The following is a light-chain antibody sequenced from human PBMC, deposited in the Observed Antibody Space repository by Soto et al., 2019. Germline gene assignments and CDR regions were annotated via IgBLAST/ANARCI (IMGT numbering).Light chain of an antibody. Sequence: QSVLTQPASVSGSPGQSITISCTGTSSDVGGYNYVSWYQQFPGKAPKLMIYDVNNRPSGVSNRCSGSKSGNTASLTISGLEAEDEGDYHCSSYSDNTSLGVFGGGTKLTVL. J-gene: IGLJ3*02. CDR3: SSYSDNTSLGV. V-gene: IGLV2-14*01. CDR1: SSDVGGYNY. CDR2: DVN.